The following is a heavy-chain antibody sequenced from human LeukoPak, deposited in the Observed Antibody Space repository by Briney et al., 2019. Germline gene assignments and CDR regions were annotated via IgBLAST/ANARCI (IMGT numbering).Heavy chain of an antibody. Sequence: PSETLSLTCAAYGGSFSGYYWSWIRQPPGKGLEWIGEINHSGSTNYNPSLKSRVTISVDTSKNQFSLKLSSVTAADTAVYYCARGPDYDDDAFDIWGQGTMVTVSS. D-gene: IGHD4-17*01. J-gene: IGHJ3*02. CDR3: ARGPDYDDDAFDI. V-gene: IGHV4-34*01. CDR1: GGSFSGYY. CDR2: INHSGST.